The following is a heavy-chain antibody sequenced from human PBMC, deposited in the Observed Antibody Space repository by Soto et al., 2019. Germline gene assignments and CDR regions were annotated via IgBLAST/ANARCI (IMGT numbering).Heavy chain of an antibody. CDR2: IDIAGSTT. V-gene: IGHV3-74*01. Sequence: EVQLVESGGGLVQPGGSLRLSCAASGFTFSSYWMHWVRQTPGKGLVWVSRIDIAGSTTTYADSVKGRFTISRDNAKNTLYLQMNSLRAEDTAVYYCARAGFVVVVAATPSFDYWGQGTLVTVSS. CDR3: ARAGFVVVVAATPSFDY. J-gene: IGHJ4*02. D-gene: IGHD2-15*01. CDR1: GFTFSSYW.